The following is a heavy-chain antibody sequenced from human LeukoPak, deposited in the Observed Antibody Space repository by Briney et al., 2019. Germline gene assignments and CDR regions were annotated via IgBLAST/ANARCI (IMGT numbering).Heavy chain of an antibody. Sequence: GGSLRLSCAASGFTFSDYYMSWIRQAPGKGLEWVSYISSSSSTIYYADPVKGRFTISRDNAKNSLYLQMNSLRAEDTAVYYCARPGSYYYYYYMDVWGKGTTVTVSS. J-gene: IGHJ6*03. CDR3: ARPGSYYYYYYMDV. CDR1: GFTFSDYY. CDR2: ISSSSSTI. V-gene: IGHV3-11*04. D-gene: IGHD3-10*01.